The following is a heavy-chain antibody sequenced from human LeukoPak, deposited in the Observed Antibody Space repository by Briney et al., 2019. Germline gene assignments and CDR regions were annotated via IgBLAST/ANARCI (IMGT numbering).Heavy chain of an antibody. J-gene: IGHJ4*02. Sequence: PGGSLRLSCAASGFTVSSNYMSWDRQAPGRGLEWVSVIYSGGSTYYADSVKGRFTISRDNSKNTMYLQMNSLRAEDTAVYYCAVDTNWGCFDYWGQGTLLTVSS. CDR3: AVDTNWGCFDY. CDR2: IYSGGST. CDR1: GFTVSSNY. V-gene: IGHV3-66*02. D-gene: IGHD7-27*01.